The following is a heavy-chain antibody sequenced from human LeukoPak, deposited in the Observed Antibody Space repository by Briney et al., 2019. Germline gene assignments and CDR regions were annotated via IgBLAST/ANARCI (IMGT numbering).Heavy chain of an antibody. J-gene: IGHJ4*02. Sequence: GGSLRLSCAASGLTFNNAWLTWVRQAPGKGLEWVGRIRSRGDGGTTDFAAPVKGRFTISRDDSKNTLYLQMNSLTSEDTAVYYCTQGSGQYFDYWGQGTLVTVSS. CDR1: GLTFNNAW. V-gene: IGHV3-15*01. CDR3: TQGSGQYFDY. CDR2: IRSRGDGGTT. D-gene: IGHD2-15*01.